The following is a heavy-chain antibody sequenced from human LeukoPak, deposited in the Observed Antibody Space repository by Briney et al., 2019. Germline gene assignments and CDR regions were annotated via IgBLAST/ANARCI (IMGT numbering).Heavy chain of an antibody. J-gene: IGHJ4*02. Sequence: GGSLRLSCAASGFTFSSYSMNWVRQVPGKGLEWVSSISSSSSYIYYADSVKGRFTISRDNAKNSLYLQMNSLRAEDTAVYYCARVPRDGYTSGDYWGQGTLVTVSS. CDR1: GFTFSSYS. V-gene: IGHV3-21*01. CDR3: ARVPRDGYTSGDY. CDR2: ISSSSSYI. D-gene: IGHD5-12*01.